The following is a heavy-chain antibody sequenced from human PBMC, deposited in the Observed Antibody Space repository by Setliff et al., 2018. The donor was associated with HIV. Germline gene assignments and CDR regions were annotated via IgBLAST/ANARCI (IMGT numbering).Heavy chain of an antibody. V-gene: IGHV1-69*13. Sequence: GASVKVSCKVSGGTFTRNCISWVRQAPGQGLEWMGGILPFFDTANYAQKFQGRVTITADESTSTAYMQLSSLRSDDTAVYYCARGRNYDSSGYGDYYYYMDVWGKGTTVTVSS. CDR3: ARGRNYDSSGYGDYYYYMDV. CDR1: GGTFTRNC. J-gene: IGHJ6*03. D-gene: IGHD3-22*01. CDR2: ILPFFDTA.